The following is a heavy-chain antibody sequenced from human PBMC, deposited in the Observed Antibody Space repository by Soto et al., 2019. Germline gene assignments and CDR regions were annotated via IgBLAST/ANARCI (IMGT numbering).Heavy chain of an antibody. CDR2: IIPMFRTA. CDR3: AREWLQGFFDY. Sequence: QVQLVQSGAEVKKPGSSVKVSCKASGGTFSSDATSWVRQAPGQGLEWMGGIIPMFRTANYAQKFQGRVTITADESTRTAYMEVSSLTSEDTAVYYCAREWLQGFFDYWGQGTLVTVSS. J-gene: IGHJ4*02. V-gene: IGHV1-69*01. D-gene: IGHD5-12*01. CDR1: GGTFSSDA.